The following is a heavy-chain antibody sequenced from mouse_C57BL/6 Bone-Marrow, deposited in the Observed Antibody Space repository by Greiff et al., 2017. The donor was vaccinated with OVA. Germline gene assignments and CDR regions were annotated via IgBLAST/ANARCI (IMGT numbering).Heavy chain of an antibody. Sequence: EVKLEESGGGLVKPGGSLKLSCAASGFTFSDYGMHWVRQAPEKGLEWVAYISSGSSTIYYADTVKGRFTISRDNAKNTLFLQMTSLRSEDTAMYYCARPGRFYGSKGGYYFDYWGQGTTLTVSS. D-gene: IGHD1-1*01. V-gene: IGHV5-17*01. CDR3: ARPGRFYGSKGGYYFDY. J-gene: IGHJ2*01. CDR2: ISSGSSTI. CDR1: GFTFSDYG.